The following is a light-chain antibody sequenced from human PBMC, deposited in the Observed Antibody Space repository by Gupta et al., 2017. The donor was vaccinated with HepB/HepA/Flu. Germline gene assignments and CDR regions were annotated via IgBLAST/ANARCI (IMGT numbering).Light chain of an antibody. CDR3: QQYYSTPGT. CDR2: WAS. J-gene: IGKJ1*01. Sequence: IVITHSPVSFALSPGDRATINCKSSQSVLYSSNNKNYLAWYQQKPGQPPKLLIYWASTRESGVPDRFSGSGSGTDFTLTISSLQAEDVAVYYCQQYYSTPGTFGQGTKVEIK. V-gene: IGKV4-1*01. CDR1: QSVLYSSNNKNY.